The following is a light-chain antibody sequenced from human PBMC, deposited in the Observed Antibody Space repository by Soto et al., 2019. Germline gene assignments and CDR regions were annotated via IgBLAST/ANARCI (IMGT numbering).Light chain of an antibody. J-gene: IGKJ3*01. V-gene: IGKV1-33*01. CDR1: QDISNY. CDR2: SAS. Sequence: DIQMTQSPSSLSAFVGDRVTISCQASQDISNYLNWYQQKPGKTPNLLIYSASKLETRVPSKFSGSGSGTKFTLTISRLQSDDIGTYYCQQYENLPLTFGPGTKLNVK. CDR3: QQYENLPLT.